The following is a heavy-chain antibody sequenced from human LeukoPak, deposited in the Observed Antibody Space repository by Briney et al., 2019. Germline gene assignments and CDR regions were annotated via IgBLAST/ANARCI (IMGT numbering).Heavy chain of an antibody. J-gene: IGHJ3*02. CDR3: ARADITRDGYNSAFDI. D-gene: IGHD5-24*01. CDR1: GGTFSSYA. V-gene: IGHV1-69*05. Sequence: SVKVSCKASGGTFSSYAISWVRQAPGQGLEWMGGIIPIFGTANYAQKFQGRVTITTDESTSTAYMELRSLRSEDTAVYYCARADITRDGYNSAFDIWGQGTVVTVSS. CDR2: IIPIFGTA.